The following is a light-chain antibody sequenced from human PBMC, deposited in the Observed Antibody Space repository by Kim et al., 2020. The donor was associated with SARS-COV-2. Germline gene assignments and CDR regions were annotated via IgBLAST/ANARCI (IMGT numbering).Light chain of an antibody. J-gene: IGLJ2*01. V-gene: IGLV2-11*01. CDR1: SSDVGGYNY. CDR2: DVI. CDR3: CSYAGSYTYVI. Sequence: PVTISCTGTSSDVGGYNYVSWYQQHPGKAPKHMIYDVIKRPSGVPDRFSGSKSGNTASLTISGLQAEDEADYYCCSYAGSYTYVIFGGGTQLTVL.